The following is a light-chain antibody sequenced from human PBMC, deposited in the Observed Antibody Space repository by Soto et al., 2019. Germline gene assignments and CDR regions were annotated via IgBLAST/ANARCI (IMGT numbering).Light chain of an antibody. CDR3: LLSYSGARV. V-gene: IGLV7-46*01. CDR2: NTS. Sequence: QAVVTQEPSLTVSPGGTVTLTCGSSTGAVTSGHYPYWFQQKPGQAPRTLVYNTSDKHSWAPARFSGSLLGGKAALTLSGAQPEDEAEYYYLLSYSGARVFGGGTKVTVL. J-gene: IGLJ3*02. CDR1: TGAVTSGHY.